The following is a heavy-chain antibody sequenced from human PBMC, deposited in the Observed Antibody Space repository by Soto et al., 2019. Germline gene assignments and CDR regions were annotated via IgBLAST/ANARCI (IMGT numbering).Heavy chain of an antibody. CDR3: ANVSWHRNPYGMDV. J-gene: IGHJ6*02. CDR1: GGSFSGYY. D-gene: IGHD5-12*01. Sequence: KTXGSLALTCAVYGGSFSGYYWSWIRQPPGKGLEWIGEINHSGSTNYNPSLKSRVTISVDTSKNQFSLKLSSVTAADTAVYYCANVSWHRNPYGMDVWGQGTTVTVSS. CDR2: INHSGST. V-gene: IGHV4-34*01.